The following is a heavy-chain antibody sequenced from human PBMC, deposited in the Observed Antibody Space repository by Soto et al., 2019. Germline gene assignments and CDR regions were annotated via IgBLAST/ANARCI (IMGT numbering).Heavy chain of an antibody. V-gene: IGHV4-59*01. CDR2: IYYSGST. CDR3: ARGRYCSSTSCYQLYYYYYYVDV. CDR1: GGSISSYY. J-gene: IGHJ6*03. Sequence: SETLSLTCTVSGGSISSYYWSWIRQPPGKGLEWIGYIYYSGSTNYNPSLKSRVTIAVDTSKNQFSLKLSSVTAADTAVYYCARGRYCSSTSCYQLYYYYYYVDVWGKGTTVTVSS. D-gene: IGHD2-2*01.